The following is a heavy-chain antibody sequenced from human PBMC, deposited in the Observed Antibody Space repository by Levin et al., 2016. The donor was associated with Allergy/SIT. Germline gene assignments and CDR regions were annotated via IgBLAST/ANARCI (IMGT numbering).Heavy chain of an antibody. Sequence: WIRQPPGKGLEWIGYIYYSGSTNYNPSLKSRVTISVDTSKNQFSLMLTSVTDADTAVYYCARTTKRITGVVLASYYCMDVWGKGTTVTVSS. J-gene: IGHJ6*03. CDR2: IYYSGST. V-gene: IGHV4-59*01. D-gene: IGHD3-3*01. CDR3: ARTTKRITGVVLASYYCMDV.